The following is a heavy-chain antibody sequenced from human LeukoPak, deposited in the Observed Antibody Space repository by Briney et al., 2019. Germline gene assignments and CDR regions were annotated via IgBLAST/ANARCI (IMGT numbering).Heavy chain of an antibody. D-gene: IGHD1-26*01. CDR2: MNPNSGNT. Sequence: ASGKVSCKASGYTFTSYDINWVRQATGQGLEWMGWMNPNSGNTGYAQKFQGRVTMTRNTSISTAYMELSSLRSEDTAVYYCARDQTAVVGATRGPYFDYWGQGTLVTVSS. CDR3: ARDQTAVVGATRGPYFDY. CDR1: GYTFTSYD. J-gene: IGHJ4*02. V-gene: IGHV1-8*01.